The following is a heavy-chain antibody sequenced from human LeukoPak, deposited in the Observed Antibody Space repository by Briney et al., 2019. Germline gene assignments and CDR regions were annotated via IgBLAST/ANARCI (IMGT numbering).Heavy chain of an antibody. D-gene: IGHD5-18*01. CDR3: ARASGGGIQLWLAAVY. J-gene: IGHJ4*02. CDR1: GGTFSSYA. CDR2: IIPIFGTA. Sequence: SVEVSCKTSGGTFSSYAISWVRQAPGQGLEWMGGIIPIFGTANYAQKFQGRVTITADKSTSTAYMELSSLRSEDTAVYYCARASGGGIQLWLAAVYWGQGTLVTVSS. V-gene: IGHV1-69*06.